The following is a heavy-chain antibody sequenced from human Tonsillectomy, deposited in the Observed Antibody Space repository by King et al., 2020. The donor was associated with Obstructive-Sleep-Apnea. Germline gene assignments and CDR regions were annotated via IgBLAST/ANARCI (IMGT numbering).Heavy chain of an antibody. D-gene: IGHD1-26*01. Sequence: QLQESGPGLVKPSETLSLTCTVSGDSVSSSTYYWGWIRQPPGKGLEWIGSIYYIGSTYYNPSLKSRVTLSIDTSKNQFSLKLTSVTAADTAVYYCARDQGGSYFYYYYGMDVWGQGTTVTVSS. CDR1: GDSVSSSTYY. CDR2: IYYIGST. J-gene: IGHJ6*02. CDR3: ARDQGGSYFYYYYGMDV. V-gene: IGHV4-39*07.